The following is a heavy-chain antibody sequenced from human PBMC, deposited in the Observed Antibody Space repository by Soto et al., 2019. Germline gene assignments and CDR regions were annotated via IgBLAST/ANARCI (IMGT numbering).Heavy chain of an antibody. Sequence: GASVKVSCKASGGTFSSYAISWVRQAPGQGLEWMGGIIPIFGTVNYAQKFQGRVTITADESTSTAYMELSSLRSEDTAVYYCARDGYDFWSGSTHTFDYWGQGTLVTVSS. CDR3: ARDGYDFWSGSTHTFDY. CDR2: IIPIFGTV. CDR1: GGTFSSYA. V-gene: IGHV1-69*13. D-gene: IGHD3-3*01. J-gene: IGHJ4*02.